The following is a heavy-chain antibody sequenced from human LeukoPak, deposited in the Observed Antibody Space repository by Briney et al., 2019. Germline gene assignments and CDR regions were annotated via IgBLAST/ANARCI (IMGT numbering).Heavy chain of an antibody. J-gene: IGHJ6*03. CDR1: GFTFSSYW. D-gene: IGHD5/OR15-5a*01. CDR3: ASCLRSGYYYMDV. CDR2: IKQDGSEK. V-gene: IGHV3-7*01. Sequence: GGSLSLSCAASGFTFSSYWMSWVRQAPGKGLEWVANIKQDGSEKYYVDSVKGRFTISRDNAKNSLYLQMNSLRAEDTAVYYCASCLRSGYYYMDVWGKGTTVTVSS.